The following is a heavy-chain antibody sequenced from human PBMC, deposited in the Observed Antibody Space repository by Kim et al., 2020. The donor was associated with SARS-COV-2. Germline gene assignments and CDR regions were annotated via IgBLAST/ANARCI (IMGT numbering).Heavy chain of an antibody. Sequence: SETLSLTCGVYGESFSGYYCSWIRQPPGKGLEWIGEINHSGSTNYNPSLKSRVTISLDTSKNHFPLRLSSVTAADTAVYYCARTDLTGYYGFDPWGQGTL. CDR1: GESFSGYY. J-gene: IGHJ5*02. CDR3: ARTDLTGYYGFDP. D-gene: IGHD3-9*01. CDR2: INHSGST. V-gene: IGHV4-34*01.